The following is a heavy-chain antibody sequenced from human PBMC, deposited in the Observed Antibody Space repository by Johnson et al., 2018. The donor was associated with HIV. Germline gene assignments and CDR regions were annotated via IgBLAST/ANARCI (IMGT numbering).Heavy chain of an antibody. D-gene: IGHD3-10*01. Sequence: VQLVESGGGVVQPGRSMRLSCAASGFTFSSYAMHWVRQAPGKGLEWVAVISYDGSHKFYADSVKGRFTISRDHSKNTLYLQINSLRAEDTAVYYCARDRVLLWFGESPLDAFDIWGQETMVTVSS. V-gene: IGHV3-30-3*01. CDR3: ARDRVLLWFGESPLDAFDI. CDR2: ISYDGSHK. J-gene: IGHJ3*02. CDR1: GFTFSSYA.